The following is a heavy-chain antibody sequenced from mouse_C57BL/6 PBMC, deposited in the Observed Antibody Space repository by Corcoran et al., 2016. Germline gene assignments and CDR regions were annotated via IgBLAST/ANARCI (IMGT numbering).Heavy chain of an antibody. CDR2: INPNNGGT. CDR3: ARYLFIYYFDY. V-gene: IGHV1-26*01. Sequence: EVQLQQSGPELVKPGASVKISCKASGYTFTDYYMNWVKQSHGKSLEWIGDINPNNGGTSYNQKFKGKATLTVDKSSSTAYMELRSLTSEDSAVYYCARYLFIYYFDYWGQGTTLTVSS. D-gene: IGHD1-2*01. J-gene: IGHJ2*01. CDR1: GYTFTDYY.